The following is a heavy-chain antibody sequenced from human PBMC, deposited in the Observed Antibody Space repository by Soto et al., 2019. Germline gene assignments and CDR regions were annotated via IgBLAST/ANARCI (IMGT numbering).Heavy chain of an antibody. V-gene: IGHV5-51*01. J-gene: IGHJ4*02. CDR1: GYIIKNYW. D-gene: IGHD3-16*01. Sequence: SLKISCKASGYIIKNYWIGWVRQMPGQGLEWMGIIFPDDSDTRYSPSFQGHVTISVDKSISTAYVQWSSLKASDSAIYYCFRGGVTSRTFDYWGQGTLVTVSS. CDR2: IFPDDSDT. CDR3: FRGGVTSRTFDY.